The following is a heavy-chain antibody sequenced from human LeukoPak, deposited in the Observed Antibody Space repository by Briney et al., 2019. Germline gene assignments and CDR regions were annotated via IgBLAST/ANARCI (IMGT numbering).Heavy chain of an antibody. CDR1: GFNFDDYV. V-gene: IGHV3-20*04. J-gene: IGHJ4*02. CDR3: ARSRHSYDSSGFPHY. Sequence: GSLRLSCAASGFNFDDYVMSWVRQAPGKGLEWVSGINWNGGSRGYADSMKGRFTISRDNAKNSLYLQMNSLRAEDTALYYCARSRHSYDSSGFPHYWGQGTLVTVSS. D-gene: IGHD3-22*01. CDR2: INWNGGSR.